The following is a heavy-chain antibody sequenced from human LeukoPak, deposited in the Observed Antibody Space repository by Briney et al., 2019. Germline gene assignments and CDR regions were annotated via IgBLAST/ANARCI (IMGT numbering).Heavy chain of an antibody. CDR1: GYTFTSYG. Sequence: EASVNVSCKASGYTFTSYGISWVRQAPGQGLEWMGWISSYNGNTNYAQKLQGRATMTTDTSTSTAYMELRSLRSDDTAVYYCARGSFPSDDILTGPFDNWGQGTLVTVSS. CDR2: ISSYNGNT. V-gene: IGHV1-18*01. J-gene: IGHJ4*02. CDR3: ARGSFPSDDILTGPFDN. D-gene: IGHD3-9*01.